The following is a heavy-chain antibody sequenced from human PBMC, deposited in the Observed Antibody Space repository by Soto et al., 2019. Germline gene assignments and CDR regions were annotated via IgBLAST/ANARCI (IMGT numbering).Heavy chain of an antibody. V-gene: IGHV4-34*01. J-gene: IGHJ3*01. CDR3: ARVRARFSRSAFDV. CDR1: GGSFTTYY. D-gene: IGHD3-10*01. Sequence: QLQLQQWGAGLLTPSETLSLTCAVYGGSFTTYYWSWIRQSPGKGLEWIGEIDYSGSSNYNPSLKSRVIISVDKSNNQFALKLTSMTAADTAVYYCARVRARFSRSAFDVWGQGTMVAVSS. CDR2: IDYSGSS.